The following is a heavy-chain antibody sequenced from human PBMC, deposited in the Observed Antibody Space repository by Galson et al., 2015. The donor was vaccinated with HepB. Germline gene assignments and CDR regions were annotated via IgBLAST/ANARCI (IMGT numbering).Heavy chain of an antibody. CDR3: ARESVIAAPFDY. J-gene: IGHJ4*02. Sequence: LRLSCAASGFTFSSYAMHWVRQAPGKGLEWVAVISYDGSNKYYADSVKGRFAISRDNSKNTLYLQMNSLRAEDTAVYYCARESVIAAPFDYWGQGTLVTVSS. CDR2: ISYDGSNK. D-gene: IGHD6-6*01. CDR1: GFTFSSYA. V-gene: IGHV3-30*09.